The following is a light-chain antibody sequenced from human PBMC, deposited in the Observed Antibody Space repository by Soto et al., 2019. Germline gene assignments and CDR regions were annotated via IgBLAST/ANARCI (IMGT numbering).Light chain of an antibody. CDR3: SSYAGSNNFGV. V-gene: IGLV2-8*01. J-gene: IGLJ1*01. CDR1: SSDVGGYNY. CDR2: EVS. Sequence: QSALTQPPSASGSPGQSVTISCTGTSSDVGGYNYVSWYQQYPGKAPKLMIYEVSKRPSGVPDRFSGPKSGNTASLTVSGLQAEDEADYYCSSYAGSNNFGVFGTGTKLTVL.